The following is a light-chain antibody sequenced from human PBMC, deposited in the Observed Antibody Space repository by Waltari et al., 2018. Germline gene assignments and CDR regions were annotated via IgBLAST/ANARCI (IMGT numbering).Light chain of an antibody. Sequence: EIVLTQSPGTLSLSPGERATLSCRASQSVSSSYLAWYQQKPGQAPRLLIYGASSRATGIPDRFSGSGSGTDFTLTISRLEPEDLSIYYCQQTYSAPLSFGGGTKVEMK. CDR3: QQTYSAPLS. CDR1: QSVSSSY. CDR2: GAS. J-gene: IGKJ4*01. V-gene: IGKV3-20*01.